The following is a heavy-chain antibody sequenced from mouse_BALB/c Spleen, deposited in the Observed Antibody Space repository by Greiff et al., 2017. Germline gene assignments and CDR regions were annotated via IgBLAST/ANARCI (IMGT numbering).Heavy chain of an antibody. Sequence: EVQGVESGGGLVQPGGSLKLSCAASGFTFSSYGMSWVRQTPDKRLELVATINSNGGSTYYPDSVKGRFTISRDNAKNTLYLQMSSLKSEDTAMYYCARDNYYGSSYGYWGQGTTLTVSS. J-gene: IGHJ2*01. CDR3: ARDNYYGSSYGY. D-gene: IGHD1-1*01. CDR1: GFTFSSYG. CDR2: INSNGGST. V-gene: IGHV5-6-3*01.